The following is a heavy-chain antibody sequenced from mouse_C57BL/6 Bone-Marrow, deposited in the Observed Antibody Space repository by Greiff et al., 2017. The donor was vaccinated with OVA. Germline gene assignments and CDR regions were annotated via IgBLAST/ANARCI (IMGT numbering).Heavy chain of an antibody. CDR1: GYTFTSYW. J-gene: IGHJ4*01. CDR3: ARGWLPYAMDY. CDR2: INPRNGGT. Sequence: QVQLQQPGTELVKPGASVKLSCKASGYTFTSYWIHWVKQRPGQGLEWIGNINPRNGGTDYSEKFKSKATLTVDKSSSTAYMQLSSLSSEESAAYYGARGWLPYAMDYWGQGTAVTVSA. V-gene: IGHV1-53*01. D-gene: IGHD2-3*01.